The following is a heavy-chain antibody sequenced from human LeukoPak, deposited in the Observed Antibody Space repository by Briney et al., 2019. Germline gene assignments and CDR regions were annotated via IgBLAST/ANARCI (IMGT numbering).Heavy chain of an antibody. J-gene: IGHJ3*02. CDR2: IRYDGSNK. CDR3: AKDRCNSTSCYIKPDAFDI. CDR1: GFTFSSYG. D-gene: IGHD2-2*02. V-gene: IGHV3-30*02. Sequence: PGGSLRLSCAASGFTFSSYGMRWVRQAPGKGLEWVAFIRYDGSNKYYADSVKGRFTISRDNSKNTLYLQMNSLRAEDTAVYYCAKDRCNSTSCYIKPDAFDIWGQGTMVTVSS.